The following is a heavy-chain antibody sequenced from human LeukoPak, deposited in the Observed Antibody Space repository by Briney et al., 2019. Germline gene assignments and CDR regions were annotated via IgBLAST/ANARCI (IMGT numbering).Heavy chain of an antibody. CDR2: IGGSGGSP. CDR3: ARAKDGTNILDY. Sequence: PGGSLRLSCVASGFTFSSFVMSWVRQAPGKGLEWVSVIGGSGGSPHYADSVKGRFTISRDNSKNTLYLQMDSLRAEDTAVYYCARAKDGTNILDYWGQGTLVTVSS. D-gene: IGHD5-24*01. CDR1: GFTFSSFV. V-gene: IGHV3-23*01. J-gene: IGHJ4*02.